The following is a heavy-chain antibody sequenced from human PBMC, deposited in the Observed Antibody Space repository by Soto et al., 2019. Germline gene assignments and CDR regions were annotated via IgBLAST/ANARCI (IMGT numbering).Heavy chain of an antibody. CDR3: ARASDPAAFDI. CDR2: INPNSGGT. Sequence: EASVKVSCKASGYTFTGYYMHWVRQAPGQGLEWMGWINPNSGGTNYAQKFQGRVTMTRDTSISTAYMELSRLRSDDTAVYYRARASDPAAFDIWGQGTMVTVSS. J-gene: IGHJ3*02. V-gene: IGHV1-2*02. CDR1: GYTFTGYY.